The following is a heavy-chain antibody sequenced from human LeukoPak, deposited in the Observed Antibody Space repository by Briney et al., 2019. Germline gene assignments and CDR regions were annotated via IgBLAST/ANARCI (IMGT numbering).Heavy chain of an antibody. D-gene: IGHD6-19*01. CDR2: INPNSGGT. V-gene: IGHV1-2*02. CDR1: GYTFTGYY. J-gene: IGHJ5*02. Sequence: GASVKVSCKTSGYTFTGYYMHWVRQAPGQGLEWMGWINPNSGGTNYAQKFQGRVTMTRDTSISTAYMELSRLRSDDTAVYYCARVGPSIAVAGTRFDPWGQGTLVTVSS. CDR3: ARVGPSIAVAGTRFDP.